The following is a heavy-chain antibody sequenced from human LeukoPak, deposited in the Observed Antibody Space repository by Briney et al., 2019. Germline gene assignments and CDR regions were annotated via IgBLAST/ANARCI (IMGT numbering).Heavy chain of an antibody. V-gene: IGHV1-18*01. Sequence: ASVKVSCKASGYTFTSYGISWVRHAPGQGLELMGWISAYNGNTNYAQKLQGRVTMTTDTSTSTAYMELRSLRSDDTAVYYCARGQLLWFGERAGYFDYWGQGTLVTVSS. J-gene: IGHJ4*02. CDR1: GYTFTSYG. CDR2: ISAYNGNT. D-gene: IGHD3-10*01. CDR3: ARGQLLWFGERAGYFDY.